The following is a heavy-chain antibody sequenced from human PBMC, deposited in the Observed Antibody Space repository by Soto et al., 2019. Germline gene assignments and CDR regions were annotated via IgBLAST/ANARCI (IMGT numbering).Heavy chain of an antibody. CDR3: ARVFAIAARAIDY. J-gene: IGHJ4*02. CDR1: GFTFSSYS. D-gene: IGHD6-6*01. Sequence: GGSLRLSCAASGFTFSSYSMSWVRQAPGKGLEWVSSISSSSSYIYYADSVKGRFTISRDNAKNSLYLQMNSLRAEDTAVYYCARVFAIAARAIDYWGQGTLVTVSS. V-gene: IGHV3-21*01. CDR2: ISSSSSYI.